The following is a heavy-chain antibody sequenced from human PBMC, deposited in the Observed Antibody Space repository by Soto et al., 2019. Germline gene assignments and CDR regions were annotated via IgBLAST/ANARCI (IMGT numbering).Heavy chain of an antibody. CDR1: GYSFTSYW. J-gene: IGHJ4*02. CDR2: IYPGDSDT. Sequence: PGESLKISCKGSGYSFTSYWIGWVRQMPGKGLEWMGIIYPGDSDTRYSPSFHGQVTISADKSISTAYLQWSSLKASYTAMYYCARHIRYCTNGVCPYYFDYWGQGTLVTVSS. V-gene: IGHV5-51*01. D-gene: IGHD2-8*01. CDR3: ARHIRYCTNGVCPYYFDY.